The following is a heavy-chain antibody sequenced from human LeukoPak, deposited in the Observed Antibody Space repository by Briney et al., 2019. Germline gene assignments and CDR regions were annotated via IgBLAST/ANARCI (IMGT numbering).Heavy chain of an antibody. CDR1: GYTFTSYY. CDR3: ARGCSGGSCYLHDAFDI. V-gene: IGHV1-46*01. Sequence: ASVKVSCKASGYTFTSYYIHWVRQAPGQGLEWMAIINPNGGSTSYAQNFQGRVTMTRDTSTSTVYMELSSPRSEDTAVYYCARGCSGGSCYLHDAFDIWGQGTMVTVSS. CDR2: INPNGGST. D-gene: IGHD2-15*01. J-gene: IGHJ3*02.